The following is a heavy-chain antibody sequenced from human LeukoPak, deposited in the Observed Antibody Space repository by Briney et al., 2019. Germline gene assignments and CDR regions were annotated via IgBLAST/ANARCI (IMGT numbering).Heavy chain of an antibody. CDR1: GGSISSYY. CDR3: ARVAEAWFDP. J-gene: IGHJ5*02. Sequence: SETLSLTCSVSGGSISSYYWSWIRQPPGKGLEWIGYIYYSGSTNYNPSLKSRVTISVDTSKNQFSLKLSSVTAADTAVYYCARVAEAWFDPWGQGTLVTVSS. V-gene: IGHV4-59*01. CDR2: IYYSGST.